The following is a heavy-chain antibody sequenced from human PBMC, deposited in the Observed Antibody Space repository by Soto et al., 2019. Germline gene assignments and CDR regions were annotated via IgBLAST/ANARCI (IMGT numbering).Heavy chain of an antibody. Sequence: SVKVSCKASGFTFTSSAVQWVRQARGQRLEWIGWIVVGSGNTNYAQKFQERVTITRDMSTNTSYMELSSLRSEDTAVYYCAALSYYYDSSGNLDYWGQGTLVTVSS. V-gene: IGHV1-58*01. CDR2: IVVGSGNT. J-gene: IGHJ4*02. CDR1: GFTFTSSA. CDR3: AALSYYYDSSGNLDY. D-gene: IGHD3-22*01.